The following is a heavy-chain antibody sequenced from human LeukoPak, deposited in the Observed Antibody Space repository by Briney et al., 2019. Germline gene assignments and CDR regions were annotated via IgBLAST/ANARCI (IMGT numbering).Heavy chain of an antibody. CDR3: ARHREGPPYYFDY. J-gene: IGHJ4*02. Sequence: SETLSLTCTVSGGSISSSSYYWGWIRQPPGKGLEWIGSIYYSGSTYYNPSLKSRVTMSVDTSKNQFSLKLSSVTAADTAVYYCARHREGPPYYFDYWGQGTLVTVSS. CDR2: IYYSGST. V-gene: IGHV4-39*01. CDR1: GGSISSSSYY. D-gene: IGHD5-24*01.